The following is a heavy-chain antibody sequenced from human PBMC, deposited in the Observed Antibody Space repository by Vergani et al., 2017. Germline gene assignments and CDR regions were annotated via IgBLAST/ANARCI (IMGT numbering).Heavy chain of an antibody. J-gene: IGHJ3*02. CDR1: GFTFASYA. CDR3: TTDNQQSSLGHCSVTNCYGGVFDI. CDR2: ISGSGGNT. D-gene: IGHD2-15*01. V-gene: IGHV3-23*01. Sequence: EVQLLESGGNLIQPGGSLRLSCGASGFTFASYAMTWVRLAPGKGLQWVSAISGSGGNTFYTDSVKGKFTISRDDSKNTLYLPMNSLKTEDTAVYYCTTDNQQSSLGHCSVTNCYGGVFDIWGQGTVVTVSS.